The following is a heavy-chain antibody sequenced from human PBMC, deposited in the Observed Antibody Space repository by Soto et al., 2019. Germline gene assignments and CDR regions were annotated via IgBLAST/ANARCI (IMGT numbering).Heavy chain of an antibody. CDR2: MHTSGST. CDR3: VRASMPKAHFDS. V-gene: IGHV4-4*07. J-gene: IGHJ4*02. D-gene: IGHD2-2*01. Sequence: QMQLQESGPGLVKPSETLSLTCTVSGGSIRGYYWSWIRQSAGMRLEWIGRMHTSGSTHYNPSLKSRVTISVDMSKNQISLKLTSVTAADTALYYCVRASMPKAHFDSWGQGTLVTVSS. CDR1: GGSIRGYY.